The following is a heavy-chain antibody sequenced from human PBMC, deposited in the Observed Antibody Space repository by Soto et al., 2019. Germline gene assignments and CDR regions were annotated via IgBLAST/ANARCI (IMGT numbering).Heavy chain of an antibody. V-gene: IGHV3-23*01. J-gene: IGHJ5*02. D-gene: IGHD6-13*01. CDR1: GFTFSSYA. CDR2: ISGSGGST. CDR3: AKDLRGSSWINWFDP. Sequence: GGSLRLSCAASGFTFSSYALSWVRQAPGKGLEWVSAISGSGGSTYYADSVKGRFTISRDNSKNTLYLQMNSLRAEDTAVYYCAKDLRGSSWINWFDPWGQGTLVTGLL.